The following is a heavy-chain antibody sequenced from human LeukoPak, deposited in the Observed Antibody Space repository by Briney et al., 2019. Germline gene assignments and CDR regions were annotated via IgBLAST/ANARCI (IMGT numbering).Heavy chain of an antibody. CDR1: GFTFSSYA. CDR2: IRGSGGST. D-gene: IGHD3-22*01. CDR3: AREIGYYFDSNDSRLRGRLDV. Sequence: GGSLRLSCTISGFTFSSYAMSWVRQAPGKGLEWVSGIRGSGGSTYYADSVKGRFTISRDNSKNTLYLQMNRLRAEDTAVYYCAREIGYYFDSNDSRLRGRLDVWGIGTTVIVSS. J-gene: IGHJ6*04. V-gene: IGHV3-23*01.